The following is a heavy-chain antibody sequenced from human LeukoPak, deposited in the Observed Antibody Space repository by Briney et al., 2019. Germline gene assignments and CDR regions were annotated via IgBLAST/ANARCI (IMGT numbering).Heavy chain of an antibody. Sequence: KPGGSLRLSCAASGFTFSSYSMNWVRQAPGKGLEWVSSISSSRSYIYYVDSVKGRFTISRDNAKNSLYLQMHSLRAEDTAVYYCARDLPDEVPSFDLWGRGTLVTVSS. CDR3: ARDLPDEVPSFDL. CDR2: ISSSRSYI. V-gene: IGHV3-21*01. D-gene: IGHD1-1*01. CDR1: GFTFSSYS. J-gene: IGHJ2*01.